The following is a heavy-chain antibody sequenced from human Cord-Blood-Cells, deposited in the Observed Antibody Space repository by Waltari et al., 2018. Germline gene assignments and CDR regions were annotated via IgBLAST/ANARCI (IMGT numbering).Heavy chain of an antibody. Sequence: QVQLQQWGAGLLKPSETLSLTCAVYGGSFSGYYWSWIRQPPGKGLEWIGEINHSGSNNDNPALKSRVTISVDTAKNQFSLKLSSVTAADTAVYYCARGQRGKNWFDPWGQGTLVTVSS. V-gene: IGHV4-34*01. J-gene: IGHJ5*02. CDR1: GGSFSGYY. CDR3: ARGQRGKNWFDP. D-gene: IGHD3-16*01. CDR2: INHSGSN.